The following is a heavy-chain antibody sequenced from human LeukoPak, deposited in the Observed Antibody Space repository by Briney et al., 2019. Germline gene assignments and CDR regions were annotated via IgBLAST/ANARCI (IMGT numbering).Heavy chain of an antibody. D-gene: IGHD4-17*01. Sequence: PGGSLRLSCAASGFSVSSTYMTWVRQAPGKGLEWVSVLYSGGYANYTGSVEGRFTISRDNAKNSLYLQMNSLRAEDTAVYYCARAKSTVNYYYYYYMDVWGKGTTVTVSS. CDR2: LYSGGYA. CDR1: GFSVSSTY. J-gene: IGHJ6*03. CDR3: ARAKSTVNYYYYYYMDV. V-gene: IGHV3-53*01.